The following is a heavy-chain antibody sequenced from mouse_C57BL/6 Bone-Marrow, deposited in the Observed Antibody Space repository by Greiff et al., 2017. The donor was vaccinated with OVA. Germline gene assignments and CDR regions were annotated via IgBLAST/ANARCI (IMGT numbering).Heavy chain of an antibody. J-gene: IGHJ4*01. CDR2: IDPNSGGT. CDR1: GYTFTSYW. CDR3: AIDYDGSPHYYAMDY. D-gene: IGHD1-1*01. Sequence: VQLQQSGAELVKPGASVKLSCKASGYTFTSYWMHWVKQRPGRGLEWIGRIDPNSGGTNYNEKFKSKATLTVDKPSSTAYMQLSSLTSEDSAVYYCAIDYDGSPHYYAMDYWGQGTSVTVSS. V-gene: IGHV1-72*01.